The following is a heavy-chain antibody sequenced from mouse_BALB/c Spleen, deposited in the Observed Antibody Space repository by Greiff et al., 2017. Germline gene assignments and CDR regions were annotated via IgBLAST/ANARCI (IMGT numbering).Heavy chain of an antibody. J-gene: IGHJ3*01. CDR2: IWAGGST. CDR1: GFSLTSYG. Sequence: VKLVESGPGLVAPSQSLSITCTVSGFSLTSYGVHWVRQPPGKGLEWLGVIWAGGSTNYNSALMSRLSISKDNSKSQVFLKMNSLQTDDTAMYYCAQRGNYYGSTFAYWGQGTLVTVSA. V-gene: IGHV2-9*02. D-gene: IGHD1-1*01. CDR3: AQRGNYYGSTFAY.